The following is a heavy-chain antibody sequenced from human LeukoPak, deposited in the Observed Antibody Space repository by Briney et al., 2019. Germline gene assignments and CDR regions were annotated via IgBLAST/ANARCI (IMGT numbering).Heavy chain of an antibody. J-gene: IGHJ4*02. D-gene: IGHD3-10*01. V-gene: IGHV1-69*02. CDR1: GGTFSSYT. Sequence: ASVKVSCKASGGTFSSYTISWVRQAPGQGLEWMGRIIPILGVANYAQKFQGRATITADKSTSTAYMELSSLRSEDTAVYYCARAYYGSGSYYVDYWGQGTLVTVSS. CDR2: IIPILGVA. CDR3: ARAYYGSGSYYVDY.